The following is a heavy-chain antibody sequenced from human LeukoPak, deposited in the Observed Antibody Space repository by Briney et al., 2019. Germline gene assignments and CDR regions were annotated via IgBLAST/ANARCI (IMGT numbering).Heavy chain of an antibody. V-gene: IGHV3-30*02. CDR2: IQFDGTNK. D-gene: IGHD6-25*01. Sequence: GGSLRLSCAASGFTFSTYGMHWVRQAPGKGLEWVAFIQFDGTNKFDADSVRGRFTISRDNAKNTLYLQMNSLRAEDTAVYYCARRSAAKDAFDIWGQGTMVTVSS. J-gene: IGHJ3*02. CDR3: ARRSAAKDAFDI. CDR1: GFTFSTYG.